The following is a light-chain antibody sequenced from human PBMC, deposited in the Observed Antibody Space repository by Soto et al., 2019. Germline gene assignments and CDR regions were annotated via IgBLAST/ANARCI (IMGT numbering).Light chain of an antibody. CDR1: QRLLHSNGNNF. V-gene: IGKV2-28*01. Sequence: EIVMTQSPPSLTVTPGEPASISCRSSQRLLHSNGNNFLDWYLQKPGQSPQLLIYLGFNRASGVPDRVSGSGAGTDFTLKISRVEAEDVGVYYCMQALQTPYTVGQGPKLEIK. CDR2: LGF. CDR3: MQALQTPYT. J-gene: IGKJ2*01.